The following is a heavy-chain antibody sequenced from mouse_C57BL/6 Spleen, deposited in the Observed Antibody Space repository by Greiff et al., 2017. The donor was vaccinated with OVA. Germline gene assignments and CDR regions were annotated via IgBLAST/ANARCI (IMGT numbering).Heavy chain of an antibody. V-gene: IGHV7-1*01. D-gene: IGHD2-3*01. CDR2: SRNKANDYTT. CDR1: GFTFSDFY. Sequence: EVKVVESGGGLVQSGRSLRLSCATSGFTFSDFYMEWVRQAPGKGLEWIAASRNKANDYTTEYSASVKGRFIVSRDTSQSILYLQMNALRAEDTAIYYCARDADGYHSYRAMDYWGQGTSVTVSS. J-gene: IGHJ4*01. CDR3: ARDADGYHSYRAMDY.